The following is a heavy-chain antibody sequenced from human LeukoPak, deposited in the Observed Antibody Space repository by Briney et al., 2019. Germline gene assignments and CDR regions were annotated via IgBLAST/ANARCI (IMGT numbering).Heavy chain of an antibody. D-gene: IGHD3-3*01. CDR2: IGTAGDT. CDR1: GFTFSSYD. J-gene: IGHJ4*02. Sequence: GGSLRLSCAASGFTFSSYDMHWVRQATGKGLEWVSAIGTAGDTYYPGSVKGRFTISRENAKNSLYLQMNSLRAGDTAVYYCARGGRDFSSGYYGLYYFDYWGQGTLVTVSS. CDR3: ARGGRDFSSGYYGLYYFDY. V-gene: IGHV3-13*01.